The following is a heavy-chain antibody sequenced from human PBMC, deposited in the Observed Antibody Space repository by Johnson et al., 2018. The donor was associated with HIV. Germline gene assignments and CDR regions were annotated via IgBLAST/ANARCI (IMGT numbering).Heavy chain of an antibody. CDR3: AKGIAAPHDAFDI. V-gene: IGHV3-13*01. D-gene: IGHD6-6*01. CDR2: IGAAGDT. J-gene: IGHJ3*02. CDR1: GFTFSDYY. Sequence: VQLVESGGGLVKPGGSLRLSCAASGFTFSDYYMSWIRQAPGKGLEWVSAIGAAGDTYYPDSVKGRFTISRDNDKNSLYLQMNSLTAGDTAMYYCAKGIAAPHDAFDIWGQGTMVTVSS.